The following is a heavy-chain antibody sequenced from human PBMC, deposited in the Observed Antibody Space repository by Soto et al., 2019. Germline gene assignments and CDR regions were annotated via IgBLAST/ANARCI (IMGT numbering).Heavy chain of an antibody. Sequence: VGSLRLSCSASGFIFSESTIYWVRQVPGKGLEAISAVSTSGRSTYYADSVKDRFTISRDNSKNTLFLQMGSLRPEDTAIYYCVKQAHGLDGVAFDYWGQGTQVTVSS. CDR3: VKQAHGLDGVAFDY. J-gene: IGHJ4*02. V-gene: IGHV3-64D*06. CDR1: GFIFSEST. CDR2: VSTSGRST. D-gene: IGHD2-15*01.